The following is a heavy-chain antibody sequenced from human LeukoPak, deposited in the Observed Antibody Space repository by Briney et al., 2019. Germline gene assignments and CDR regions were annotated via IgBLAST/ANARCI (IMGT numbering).Heavy chain of an antibody. CDR3: AREYYYDSSGYFDY. Sequence: ASVKVSCKASGYTFTGYYMHWVRQAPGQGLEWMGWISPNSGGTNYAQKFQGRVTMTRDTSISTAYMELSRLRSDDTAVYYCAREYYYDSSGYFDYWGQGTLVTVSS. CDR2: ISPNSGGT. CDR1: GYTFTGYY. V-gene: IGHV1-2*02. J-gene: IGHJ4*02. D-gene: IGHD3-22*01.